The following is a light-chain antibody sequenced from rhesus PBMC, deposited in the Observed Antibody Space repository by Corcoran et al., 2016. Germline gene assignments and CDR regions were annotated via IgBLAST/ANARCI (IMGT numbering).Light chain of an antibody. CDR2: DAS. Sequence: ETVVTHSPATLSFSLGVRATLSCRVIQSVGSNLAWYQQKPGQAPKLLIYDASSRTSGIPDRFSGSGSGTEFTLTISSLRPEDVGVYYCQQYSNWYSFGQGTKVEIK. J-gene: IGKJ2*01. CDR1: QSVGSN. V-gene: IGKV3-42*02. CDR3: QQYSNWYS.